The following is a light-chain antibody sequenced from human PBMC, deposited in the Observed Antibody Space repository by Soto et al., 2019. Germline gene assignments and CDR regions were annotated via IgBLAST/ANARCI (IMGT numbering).Light chain of an antibody. J-gene: IGLJ3*02. CDR2: EVT. CDR1: SSDVGDYNY. Sequence: QPVLTQPASESGSPGQSITISCTGTSSDVGDYNYVSWYQQHPGKAPKVMIYEVTNRPSGVSDRFSGSKSGNTASLTISGLQAEDEAHYYCSLYTTSSTWVFGGGTKVTVL. CDR3: SLYTTSSTWV. V-gene: IGLV2-14*01.